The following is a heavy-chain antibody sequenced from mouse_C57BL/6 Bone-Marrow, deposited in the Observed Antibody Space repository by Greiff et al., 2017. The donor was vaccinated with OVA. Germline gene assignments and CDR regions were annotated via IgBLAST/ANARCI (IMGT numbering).Heavy chain of an antibody. J-gene: IGHJ2*01. D-gene: IGHD2-3*01. V-gene: IGHV1-42*01. CDR3: ARRSFDGYYDYFDY. CDR1: GYSFTGYY. Sequence: EVMLVESGPELVKPGASVKISCKASGYSFTGYYMNWVKQSPEKSLEWIGEINPSTGGTTYNQKFKAKATLTVDKSSSTAYMQLKSLTSEDSAVYYCARRSFDGYYDYFDYWGQGTTLTVSS. CDR2: INPSTGGT.